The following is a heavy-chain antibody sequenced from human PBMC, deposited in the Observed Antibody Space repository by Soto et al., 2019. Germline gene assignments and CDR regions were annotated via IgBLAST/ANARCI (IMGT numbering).Heavy chain of an antibody. V-gene: IGHV3-74*01. Sequence: EVRLVESGGGLVQPGGSLRLSCAASGVIFSSYWMHWVRQAPGKGLVWVSRINSDGSSTSYADSVKGRFTISRDNAKNTLYLQMNSLRAEDTAVYYCARLGEYGSGVGYDYWGQGTLVTVSS. CDR1: GVIFSSYW. J-gene: IGHJ4*02. CDR2: INSDGSST. D-gene: IGHD3-10*01. CDR3: ARLGEYGSGVGYDY.